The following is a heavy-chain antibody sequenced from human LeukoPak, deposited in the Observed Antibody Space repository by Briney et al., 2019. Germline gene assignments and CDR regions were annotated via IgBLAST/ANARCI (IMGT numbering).Heavy chain of an antibody. CDR2: INHSGST. D-gene: IGHD6-13*01. V-gene: IGHV4-34*01. CDR1: GGSFNGYY. CDR3: ARRRRAAAAGLDY. Sequence: SETLSLTCAVYGGSFNGYYWSWIRQPQGKGLEWIGEINHSGSTNYNPSLKSRVTISVDTSKNQFSLKLSSVTAADTAVYYCARRRRAAAAGLDYWGQGTLVTVSS. J-gene: IGHJ4*02.